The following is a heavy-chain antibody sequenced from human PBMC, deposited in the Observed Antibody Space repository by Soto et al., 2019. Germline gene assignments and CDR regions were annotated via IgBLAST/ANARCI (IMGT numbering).Heavy chain of an antibody. CDR1: GYSFTSYG. CDR3: VRDPQRNDY. CDR2: ISANSGNT. J-gene: IGHJ4*02. V-gene: IGHV1-18*04. D-gene: IGHD6-25*01. Sequence: QVQLVQSGPEVKKPGASVKVSCKASGYSFTSYGVSWVRQAPGQALEWMGWISANSGNTDYAQKFRGRVTMTTETSTSTAYMGLRSLRSDDTAVYYCVRDPQRNDYWGQGTLVTGSS.